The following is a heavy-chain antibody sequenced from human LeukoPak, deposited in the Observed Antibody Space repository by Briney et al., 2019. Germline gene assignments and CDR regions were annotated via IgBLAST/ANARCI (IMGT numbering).Heavy chain of an antibody. D-gene: IGHD6-19*01. CDR3: AKWGIAVAGTAGFDP. CDR1: GFTFSSYA. J-gene: IGHJ5*02. Sequence: GWSLRLSCAASGFTFSSYAMSWVRQAPGKGLEWVSAISGSGGSTYYADSVKGRFTISRDNSKNTLYLQMNSLRAEDTAVYYCAKWGIAVAGTAGFDPWGQGTLVTVSS. CDR2: ISGSGGST. V-gene: IGHV3-23*01.